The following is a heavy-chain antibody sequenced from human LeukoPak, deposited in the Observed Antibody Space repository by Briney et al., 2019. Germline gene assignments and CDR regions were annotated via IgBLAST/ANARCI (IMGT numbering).Heavy chain of an antibody. J-gene: IGHJ6*02. Sequence: GGSLRLSCAASGFTFSSYGMHWVRQAPGKGLEWVAVISYDGSNKYYADSVKGRFTISRDNSKNTLYLQMNRLRVEDTAVYYCAREERESGGWDVWGQGTTVTVSS. D-gene: IGHD1-1*01. CDR3: AREERESGGWDV. CDR2: ISYDGSNK. CDR1: GFTFSSYG. V-gene: IGHV3-30*03.